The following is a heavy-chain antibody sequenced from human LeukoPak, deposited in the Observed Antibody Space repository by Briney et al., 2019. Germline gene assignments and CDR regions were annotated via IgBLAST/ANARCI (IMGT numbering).Heavy chain of an antibody. V-gene: IGHV1-18*01. Sequence: ASVKVSCKASGYTFTSYGISWVRQAPGQGLEWMGWISAYNGNTNYAQKLQGRVTMTTDTPTSTAYMELRSLRSDDTAVYYCARDQMQYCSSTSCYYAMDVWAQGTRSPSP. D-gene: IGHD2-2*01. CDR1: GYTFTSYG. CDR2: ISAYNGNT. J-gene: IGHJ6*02. CDR3: ARDQMQYCSSTSCYYAMDV.